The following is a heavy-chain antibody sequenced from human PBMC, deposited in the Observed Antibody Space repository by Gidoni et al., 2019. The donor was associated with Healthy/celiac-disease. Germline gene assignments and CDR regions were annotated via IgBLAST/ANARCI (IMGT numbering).Heavy chain of an antibody. CDR2: IYWNDDK. D-gene: IGHD3-22*01. Sequence: QITLKESGPTLVKPTQTLPLTCPFSGFSLRTSGVGVGWIRQPPGKALEWLALIYWNDDKRYSPSLKSRLTITMDTSKNQVVLTMTNMDPVDTATYYCAHRPGGYDSSGYYYWGQGTLVTVSS. CDR3: AHRPGGYDSSGYYY. V-gene: IGHV2-5*01. J-gene: IGHJ4*02. CDR1: GFSLRTSGVG.